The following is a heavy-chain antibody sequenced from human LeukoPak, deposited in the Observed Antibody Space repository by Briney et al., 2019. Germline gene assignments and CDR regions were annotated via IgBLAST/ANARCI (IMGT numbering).Heavy chain of an antibody. D-gene: IGHD3-10*01. CDR2: IYTSGST. CDR1: GGSISSYY. CDR3: ARDGYYGSGSYYKEWWFDP. V-gene: IGHV4-4*07. J-gene: IGHJ5*02. Sequence: PSETLSLTCTVSGGSISSYYWRWIRQPAGKGLEWIGRIYTSGSTSYNPSLKSRVTMSVDTSKNQFSLKLSSVTAADTAVYYCARDGYYGSGSYYKEWWFDPWGQGTLVTVSS.